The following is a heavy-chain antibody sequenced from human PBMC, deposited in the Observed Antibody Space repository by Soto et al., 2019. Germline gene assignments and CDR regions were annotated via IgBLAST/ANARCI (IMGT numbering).Heavy chain of an antibody. Sequence: QVQLVESGGGVVQPGRSLRLSCAASGFTFRNYGIHWVRQAPGKGLEWVAVIWFDGSKDYYADSVKGRVTISRDDSKNTVYLQMNSLRDEDTAVYYCARDMDTSSHYDWFDPWGQGTLVTVSS. CDR2: IWFDGSKD. CDR3: ARDMDTSSHYDWFDP. CDR1: GFTFRNYG. D-gene: IGHD2-2*01. V-gene: IGHV3-33*08. J-gene: IGHJ5*02.